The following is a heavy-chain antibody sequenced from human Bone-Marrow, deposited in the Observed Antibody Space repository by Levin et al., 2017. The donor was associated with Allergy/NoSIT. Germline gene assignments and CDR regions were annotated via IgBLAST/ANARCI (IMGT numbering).Heavy chain of an antibody. CDR3: ARGGSGYDYFDF. CDR2: ISYSGRT. D-gene: IGHD5-12*01. J-gene: IGHJ4*02. CDR1: GDSLNNYY. V-gene: IGHV4-59*01. Sequence: SETLSLTCTVSGDSLNNYYWRWIRQPPGKGLEWIGYISYSGRTNSNPSLKSRVTMSVDTSKNQFSLKLTSVTAPDTAVYYCARGGSGYDYFDFWGQGTLVTVSS.